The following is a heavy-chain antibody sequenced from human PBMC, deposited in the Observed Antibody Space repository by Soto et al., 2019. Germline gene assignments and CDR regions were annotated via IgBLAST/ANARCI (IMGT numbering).Heavy chain of an antibody. CDR2: LNAGNGNT. D-gene: IGHD2-21*02. Sequence: QFQLVQSGAEEKKPGASVKVSCKASGYTFTSYAMHLVRQAPGQRLEWMGWLNAGNGNTKYSQKFQGRVTITRDKAGSTAYMELSSMRSEDTAVYYCAGSIVVVTALDYWGQGTLVTVSS. CDR3: AGSIVVVTALDY. J-gene: IGHJ4*02. V-gene: IGHV1-3*05. CDR1: GYTFTSYA.